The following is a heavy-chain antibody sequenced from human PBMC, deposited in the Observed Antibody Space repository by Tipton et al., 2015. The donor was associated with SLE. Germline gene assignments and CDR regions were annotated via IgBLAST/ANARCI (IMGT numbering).Heavy chain of an antibody. CDR1: GFTFTSYY. CDR3: TRSNIVVAVYGYLLDH. J-gene: IGHJ4*02. CDR2: INHIGGKT. D-gene: IGHD2-15*01. Sequence: QLVQSGAEVKKPGASVKISCKASGFTFTSYYMHWVRQAPGQGLEWMGMINHIGGKTSYAQKFQGRVTMTRDTSTVYMELSSLRSEDTAVYYCTRSNIVVAVYGYLLDHWGQGTLVTVSS. V-gene: IGHV1-46*01.